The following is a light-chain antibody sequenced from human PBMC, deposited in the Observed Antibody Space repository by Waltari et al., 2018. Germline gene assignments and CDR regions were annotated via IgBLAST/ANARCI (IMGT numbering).Light chain of an antibody. CDR2: EVN. V-gene: IGLV2-23*02. CDR1: SSDVGYYNI. Sequence: QSALTQPASVSGSPGQSITISCTGTSSDVGYYNIVSWYQQHPGTAPKLIISEVNKPPLWVSIRSPCSKSGNTASLTISGLQPEDEAEYYCCSYAGVNTFLFGGGTKVTVL. J-gene: IGLJ2*01. CDR3: CSYAGVNTFL.